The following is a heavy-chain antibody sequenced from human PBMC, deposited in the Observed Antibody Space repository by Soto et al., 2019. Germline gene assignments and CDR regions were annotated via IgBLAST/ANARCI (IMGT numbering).Heavy chain of an antibody. CDR2: IYSGGYT. Sequence: EVQLVESGGGLIQPGGSLRLSCAVSGFTVSNNYMSWVRQAPGKGLEGVSVIYSGGYTAYGDSVKGRFTISRDNSKNTLSLKINSRGAGDPAVYFWATQPGGGGYWGQGTLVTVSS. CDR3: ATQPGGGGY. J-gene: IGHJ4*02. V-gene: IGHV3-53*01. D-gene: IGHD2-2*01. CDR1: GFTVSNNY.